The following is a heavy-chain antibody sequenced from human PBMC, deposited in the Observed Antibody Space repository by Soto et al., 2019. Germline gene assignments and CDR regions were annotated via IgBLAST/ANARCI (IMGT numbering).Heavy chain of an antibody. Sequence: GGSLRLSCAASGFTLSSYGMHWVRQAPGKGLEWVAVIAYDGSNIYYADSVKGRFTIFRDNSKNTLYLQMNSLRAEDTAVYYCAKDRSGSWTFDYWGQGTLVTVSS. V-gene: IGHV3-30*18. CDR2: IAYDGSNI. D-gene: IGHD1-26*01. CDR1: GFTLSSYG. CDR3: AKDRSGSWTFDY. J-gene: IGHJ4*02.